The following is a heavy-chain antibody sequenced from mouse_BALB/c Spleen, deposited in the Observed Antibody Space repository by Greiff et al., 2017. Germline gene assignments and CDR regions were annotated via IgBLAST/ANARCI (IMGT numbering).Heavy chain of an antibody. CDR2: ISYSGST. CDR3: ARYPYYRYDFDY. J-gene: IGHJ2*01. Sequence: EVTLQESGPSLVKPSQTLSLTCSVTGDSITSGYWNWIRKFPGTQLEYMGYISYSGSTYYNPSLKSRISITRDTSKNQYYLQLNSGTTEDTATYYCARYPYYRYDFDYWGQGTTLTVSS. CDR1: GDSITSGY. V-gene: IGHV3-8*02. D-gene: IGHD2-14*01.